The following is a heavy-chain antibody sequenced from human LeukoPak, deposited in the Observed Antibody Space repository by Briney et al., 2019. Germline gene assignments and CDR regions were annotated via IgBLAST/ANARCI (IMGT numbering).Heavy chain of an antibody. CDR2: ISSSSRTI. D-gene: IGHD3-10*01. V-gene: IGHV3-48*02. CDR3: ARDLSSVPTR. J-gene: IGHJ4*02. CDR1: GFTFSSHS. Sequence: GGSLRLSCAASGFTFSSHSMNWVRQAPGKGLEWVSYISSSSRTIHYADSVKGRFTISRDNAKNPLYLQMNSLRDEDTAVYYCARDLSSVPTRWGQGTLVTVSS.